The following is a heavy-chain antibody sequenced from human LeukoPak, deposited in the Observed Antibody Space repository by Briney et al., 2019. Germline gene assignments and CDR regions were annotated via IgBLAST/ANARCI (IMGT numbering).Heavy chain of an antibody. Sequence: SETLSLTCTVSGGSISSGGYYWSWIRQHPGKGLEWIGYIYYSGSTYYNPSLKSRVTISVDTSKNQFSLKLSSVTAADTAVYYCARGAIYYDSSGYYYPDAFDIWGQGTMVTVSS. CDR1: GGSISSGGYY. D-gene: IGHD3-22*01. J-gene: IGHJ3*02. V-gene: IGHV4-31*03. CDR2: IYYSGST. CDR3: ARGAIYYDSSGYYYPDAFDI.